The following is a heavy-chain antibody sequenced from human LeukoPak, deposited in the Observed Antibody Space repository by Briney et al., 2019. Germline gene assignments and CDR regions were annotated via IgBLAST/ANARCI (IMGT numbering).Heavy chain of an antibody. CDR3: ASRELRYCSSTSCYAPLDY. D-gene: IGHD2-2*01. Sequence: GGSLRLSCAASGFTFSSYAMHWVRQAPGKGLEWVAVISYDGGNKYYADSVKGRFTISRDNSKNTLYLQMNSLRAEDTAVYYCASRELRYCSSTSCYAPLDYWGQGTLVTVSS. CDR2: ISYDGGNK. J-gene: IGHJ4*02. V-gene: IGHV3-30-3*01. CDR1: GFTFSSYA.